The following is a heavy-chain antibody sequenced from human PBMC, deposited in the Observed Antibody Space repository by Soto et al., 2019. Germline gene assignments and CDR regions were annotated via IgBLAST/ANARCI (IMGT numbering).Heavy chain of an antibody. V-gene: IGHV3-74*01. D-gene: IGHD3-22*01. CDR2: INSDGSST. CDR3: AKGPRGYDSSGYFLY. Sequence: PGGSLRLSCAASGFTFSSYWMHWVRQAPGKGLVWVSRINSDGSSTSYADSVKGRFTISRDNAKNTLYLQMNSLRAEDTAVYYCAKGPRGYDSSGYFLYWGQGTLVTVSS. CDR1: GFTFSSYW. J-gene: IGHJ4*02.